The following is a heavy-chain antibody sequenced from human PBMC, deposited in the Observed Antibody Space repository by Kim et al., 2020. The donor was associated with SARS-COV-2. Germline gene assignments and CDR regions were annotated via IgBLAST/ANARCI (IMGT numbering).Heavy chain of an antibody. Sequence: ASVKVSCKASGYTFTGYYMHWVRQAPGQGLEWMGWINPNSGGTNYAQKFQGRVTMTRDTSISTAYMELSRLRSDDTAVYYCARDGIVVVPAAAGYYYYGMDVWGQGTTVTVSS. CDR3: ARDGIVVVPAAAGYYYYGMDV. CDR1: GYTFTGYY. CDR2: INPNSGGT. V-gene: IGHV1-2*02. D-gene: IGHD2-2*01. J-gene: IGHJ6*02.